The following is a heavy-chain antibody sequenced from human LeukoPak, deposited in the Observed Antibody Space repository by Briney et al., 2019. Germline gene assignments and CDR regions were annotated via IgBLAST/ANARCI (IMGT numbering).Heavy chain of an antibody. D-gene: IGHD1-26*01. J-gene: IGHJ4*02. Sequence: PGGSLRLSCAASGFTFSSYGMHWVRQAPGKGLEWVAAISYDESDKYYADSVKGRFSSSRDNSKNTLYLEMNSPRAEDTAVYYCAKDRTIVGATAFDYWGQGTLVTVSS. CDR3: AKDRTIVGATAFDY. CDR2: ISYDESDK. V-gene: IGHV3-30*18. CDR1: GFTFSSYG.